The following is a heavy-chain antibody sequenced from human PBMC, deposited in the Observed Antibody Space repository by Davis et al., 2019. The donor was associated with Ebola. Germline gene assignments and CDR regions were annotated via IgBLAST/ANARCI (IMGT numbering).Heavy chain of an antibody. D-gene: IGHD5-24*01. J-gene: IGHJ6*02. CDR1: VITFSSYA. V-gene: IGHV3-23*01. Sequence: PGGSLRLSCTDSVITFSSYAMTWVRQAPGKGLEWVSAISGRGGSTYYADSVKGRFTISRDNSKKTLYLQMNSLRAEDTAVYYCNRDLKQPRPSYYDGMDAWGQGTTVTVFS. CDR2: ISGRGGST. CDR3: NRDLKQPRPSYYDGMDA.